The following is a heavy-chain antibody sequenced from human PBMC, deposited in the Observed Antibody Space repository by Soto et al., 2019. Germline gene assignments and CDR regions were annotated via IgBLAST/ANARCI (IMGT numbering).Heavy chain of an antibody. CDR1: GGTFSSYT. Sequence: QVQLVQSGAAVKKPGSSVKVSCKASGGTFSSYTISWVRQAPGQGLEWMGRIIPILGIAKYAQKFQGRVAITEDKATSTAYMALSSLRSEVTAVYWCASLPLADVAFEIWGPGTMVLVSS. CDR2: IIPILGIA. D-gene: IGHD6-19*01. CDR3: ASLPLADVAFEI. V-gene: IGHV1-69*02. J-gene: IGHJ3*02.